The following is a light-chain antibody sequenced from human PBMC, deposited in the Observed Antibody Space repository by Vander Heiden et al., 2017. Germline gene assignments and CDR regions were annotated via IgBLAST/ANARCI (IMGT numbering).Light chain of an antibody. CDR3: QQDNYWPPIT. CDR2: GAS. CDR1: QSVSSN. J-gene: IGKJ5*01. Sequence: EIVMTQSPATLSVSPGERATLSCRASQSVSSNLAWYQQKPGQAPRLLIYGASTRDTGIPARFTGSAYGTEFTLTISSRQSEDFAVYYCQQDNYWPPITFGQGTLLEIK. V-gene: IGKV3-15*01.